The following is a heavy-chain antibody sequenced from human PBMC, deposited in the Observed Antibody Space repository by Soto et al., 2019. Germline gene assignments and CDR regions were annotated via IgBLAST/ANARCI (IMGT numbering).Heavy chain of an antibody. CDR2: ISDNGGTT. V-gene: IGHV3-23*01. CDR3: AKDGSYYRHAYYYGMDV. D-gene: IGHD3-10*01. CDR1: EFTFSNYA. Sequence: GGSLRLSCAASEFTFSNYAMSWVRQAPGKGLEWVSSISDNGGTTYYADSVKGRFTISRDNSKNTLYLQMNSLRAEDTAVYYCAKDGSYYRHAYYYGMDVWGQGTTVTVSS. J-gene: IGHJ6*02.